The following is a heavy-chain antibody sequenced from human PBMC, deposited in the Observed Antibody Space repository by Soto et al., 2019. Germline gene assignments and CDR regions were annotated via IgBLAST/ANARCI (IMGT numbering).Heavy chain of an antibody. CDR1: GFTFSDYY. J-gene: IGHJ4*02. Sequence: QVQLVESGGGLVKPGGSLRLSCAASGFTFSDYYITWLRLAPGKGLELVSYITRSGGTIYYSDSVKGRLTISRDNAKKSLYLQMTSLRAEDTAVYYCAREGGRAWDLDYWGQGTMVTVSS. V-gene: IGHV3-11*01. CDR3: AREGGRAWDLDY. CDR2: ITRSGGTI. D-gene: IGHD1-26*01.